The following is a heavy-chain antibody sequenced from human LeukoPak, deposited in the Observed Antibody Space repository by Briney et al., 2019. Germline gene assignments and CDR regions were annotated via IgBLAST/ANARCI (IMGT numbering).Heavy chain of an antibody. CDR1: GFTFSSYA. Sequence: GGSLRLSCAASGFTFSSYAMTWVRQAPGKGLEWVSGISSSATGTHYADSVKGRFTISRDNSKSTLYLQMNSLRAEDAAVYYCAKTIVPTRNYDYYYGMDVWGQGTTVTVSS. CDR3: AKTIVPTRNYDYYYGMDV. V-gene: IGHV3-23*01. CDR2: ISSSATGT. D-gene: IGHD1-14*01. J-gene: IGHJ6*02.